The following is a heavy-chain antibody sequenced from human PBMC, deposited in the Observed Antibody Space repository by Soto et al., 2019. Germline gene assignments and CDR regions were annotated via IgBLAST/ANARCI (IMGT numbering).Heavy chain of an antibody. D-gene: IGHD2-2*01. J-gene: IGHJ6*02. Sequence: PGESLKISCAASGFTFSSYAMHWVRQAPGKGLEWVAVISYDGSNKYYADSVKGRFTISRDNSKNTLYLQMNSLRAEDTAVYYCARDLGVVVPAIYGMDAWGQGTTVTLSS. V-gene: IGHV3-30-3*01. CDR3: ARDLGVVVPAIYGMDA. CDR1: GFTFSSYA. CDR2: ISYDGSNK.